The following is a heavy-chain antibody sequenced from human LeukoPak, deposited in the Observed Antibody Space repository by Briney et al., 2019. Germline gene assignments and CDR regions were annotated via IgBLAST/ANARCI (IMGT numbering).Heavy chain of an antibody. J-gene: IGHJ4*02. CDR1: GFTFSSYW. Sequence: GGSLRLSCAASGFTFSSYWMHWVRQAPGKGLAWVSRINSDGSSTSYADSVKGRFTISRDNAKNTLYLQMNSLRAEDSAVYYCASSPTRNLLVNWGQGTLVTVSS. CDR3: ASSPTRNLLVN. CDR2: INSDGSST. V-gene: IGHV3-74*01. D-gene: IGHD1-14*01.